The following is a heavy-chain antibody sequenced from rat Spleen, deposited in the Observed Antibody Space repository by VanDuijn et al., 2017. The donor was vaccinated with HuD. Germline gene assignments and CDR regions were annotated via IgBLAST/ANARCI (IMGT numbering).Heavy chain of an antibody. CDR3: AKDLDYSGDNWLGY. J-gene: IGHJ3*01. Sequence: EVQLVESGGALVQPGRSLKLSCAASGFTFSDYGMAWVLQAPTKGLEWVASISYDGGSTYYRDSVKGRFTISRDNAKSTLYLQMESLRSEDTATYYCAKDLDYSGDNWLGYWGQGTLVTVSS. CDR2: ISYDGGST. V-gene: IGHV5-20*01. CDR1: GFTFSDYG. D-gene: IGHD1-1*01.